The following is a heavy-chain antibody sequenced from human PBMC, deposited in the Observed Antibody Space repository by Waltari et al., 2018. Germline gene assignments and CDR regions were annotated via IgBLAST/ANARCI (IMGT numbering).Heavy chain of an antibody. V-gene: IGHV1-69*09. CDR3: ARDPFVPIFGVVTLTSKGMDV. Sequence: QVQLVQSGAEVKKPGSSVKVSCKASGGTFSSYAISWVRQAPGQGLEWMGRTIPILGIANYAPEFQGRVTITADKSTSTAYMELSSLRSEDTAVYYCARDPFVPIFGVVTLTSKGMDVWGQGTTVTVSS. D-gene: IGHD3-3*01. CDR1: GGTFSSYA. J-gene: IGHJ6*02. CDR2: TIPILGIA.